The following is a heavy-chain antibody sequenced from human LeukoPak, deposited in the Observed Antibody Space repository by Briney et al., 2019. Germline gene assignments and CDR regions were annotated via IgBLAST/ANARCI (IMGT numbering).Heavy chain of an antibody. CDR3: ARDLGRDGYNYYS. CDR2: INPNSGGT. V-gene: IGHV1-2*06. CDR1: GYTFTGYY. Sequence: ASVKVSCKASGYTFTGYYMHWVRQAPGQGLEWMGRINPNSGGTNYAQKFQGRVTMTRDPSISTAYMGVSSLRSDDTAVYYCARDLGRDGYNYYSWGQGTLVTVSS. D-gene: IGHD5-24*01. J-gene: IGHJ4*02.